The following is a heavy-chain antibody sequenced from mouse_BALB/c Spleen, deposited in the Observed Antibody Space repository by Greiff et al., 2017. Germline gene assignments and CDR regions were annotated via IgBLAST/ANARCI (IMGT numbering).Heavy chain of an antibody. CDR3: ARQGRGAMDY. Sequence: EVKLVESGGGLVQPGGSRKLSCAASGFTFSSFGMHWVRQAPEKGLEWVAYISSGSSTIYYADTVKGRFTISRDNPKNTLFLQMTSLRSEDTAMYYCARQGRGAMDYWGQGTSVTVSS. J-gene: IGHJ4*01. CDR2: ISSGSSTI. CDR1: GFTFSSFG. V-gene: IGHV5-17*02.